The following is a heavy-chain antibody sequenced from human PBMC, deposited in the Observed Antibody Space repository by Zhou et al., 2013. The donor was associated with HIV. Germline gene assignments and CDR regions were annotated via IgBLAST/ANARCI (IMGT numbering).Heavy chain of an antibody. CDR1: GYTFTGYY. J-gene: IGHJ5*02. CDR3: ARTLYSGSYWGWFDP. V-gene: IGHV1-2*02. Sequence: QVQLVQSGAEVKKPGASVKVSCKASGYTFTGYYMHWVRQAPGQGLEWMGWINPNSGGTNYAQKFQGRVTMTRDTSISTAYMELSRLRSDDTAVYYCARTLYSGSYWGWFDPWGQGTLVTVSS. D-gene: IGHD1-26*01. CDR2: INPNSGGT.